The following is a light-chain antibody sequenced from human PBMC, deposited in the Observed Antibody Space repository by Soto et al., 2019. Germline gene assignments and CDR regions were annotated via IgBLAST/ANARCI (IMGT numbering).Light chain of an antibody. CDR1: QGISSY. Sequence: AIRMTQSPSSFSASTGDRVTITCRASQGISSYLAWYQQKPGKAPKLLIYAASTLQSGVPSRFSGRGSGTDFTLTISSLQPEDFATYYCQQANSFPITFGLGTRLEIK. CDR3: QQANSFPIT. V-gene: IGKV1-8*01. J-gene: IGKJ5*01. CDR2: AAS.